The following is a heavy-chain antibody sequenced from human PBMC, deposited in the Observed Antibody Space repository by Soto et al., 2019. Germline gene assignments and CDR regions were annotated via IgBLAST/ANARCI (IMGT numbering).Heavy chain of an antibody. Sequence: EVPLVESGGGLVKPGGSLRLSCAASGFTFSIYSMNWVRQAPGKGLEWVSSISSRSSYIYYADSVKGRFTISRDNAKNSLYMQMNSLRAEDTAVYYCARGDVGDYYGMDVWGQGTTVTVSS. D-gene: IGHD3-16*01. CDR3: ARGDVGDYYGMDV. V-gene: IGHV3-21*01. CDR2: ISSRSSYI. J-gene: IGHJ6*02. CDR1: GFTFSIYS.